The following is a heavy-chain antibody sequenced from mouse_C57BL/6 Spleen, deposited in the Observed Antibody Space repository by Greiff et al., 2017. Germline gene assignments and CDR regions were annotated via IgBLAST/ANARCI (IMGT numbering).Heavy chain of an antibody. CDR2: IYPNSGST. CDR1: GYTFTSYW. V-gene: IGHV1-64*01. J-gene: IGHJ3*01. Sequence: QVQLQQSGAELVKPGASVKLSCKASGYTFTSYWMPWVKQRPGQGLEWIGMIYPNSGSTNYNEKFKSKATLTVDKSSSTAYMQLSSLTSEDSAVYYCARWDDYEAYWGQGTLVTVSA. D-gene: IGHD2-4*01. CDR3: ARWDDYEAY.